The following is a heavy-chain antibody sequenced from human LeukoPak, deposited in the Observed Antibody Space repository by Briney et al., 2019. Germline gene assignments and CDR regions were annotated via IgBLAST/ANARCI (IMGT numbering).Heavy chain of an antibody. Sequence: PSETLSLTCTVSGGSISSSSYYWGWIRQPPGKGPEWIGSIYYSGSTYYNPSLKSRVTISVDTSKNQFSLKLSSVTAADTAVYYCARLSGWYDGFDPWGQGTLVTVSS. CDR3: ARLSGWYDGFDP. CDR1: GGSISSSSYY. J-gene: IGHJ5*02. V-gene: IGHV4-39*01. CDR2: IYYSGST. D-gene: IGHD6-13*01.